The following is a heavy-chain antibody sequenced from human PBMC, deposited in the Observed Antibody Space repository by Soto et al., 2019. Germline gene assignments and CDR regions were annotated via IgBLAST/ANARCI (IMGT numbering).Heavy chain of an antibody. Sequence: ASVKVSCKASGYTFTSYYMHWVRQAPGQGLEGMGIINPSGGSTSYAQKFQGRVTMTRDTSTSTVYMELSSLRSEDTAVYYCARDGMPYSSSWYGLDPWGQGTLVNVS. V-gene: IGHV1-46*01. CDR1: GYTFTSYY. CDR2: INPSGGST. J-gene: IGHJ5*02. D-gene: IGHD6-13*01. CDR3: ARDGMPYSSSWYGLDP.